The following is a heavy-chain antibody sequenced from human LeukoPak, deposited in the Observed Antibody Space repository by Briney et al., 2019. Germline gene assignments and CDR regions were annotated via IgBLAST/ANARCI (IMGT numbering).Heavy chain of an antibody. J-gene: IGHJ4*02. V-gene: IGHV3-21*01. CDR1: GFTFSDYD. Sequence: GGSLRLSCSASGFTFSDYDMNWVRQAPGKGLEWVSSISYLSSHVYYGDSVKGRFSISRDNAKNSLYLQMNSLRAEDTAVYYCARARGYSYGYSDYWGQGALVTVSS. D-gene: IGHD5-18*01. CDR2: ISYLSSHV. CDR3: ARARGYSYGYSDY.